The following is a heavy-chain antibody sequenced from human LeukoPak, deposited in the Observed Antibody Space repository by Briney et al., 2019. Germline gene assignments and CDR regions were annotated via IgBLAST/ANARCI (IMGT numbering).Heavy chain of an antibody. V-gene: IGHV6-1*01. Sequence: SQTLSLTCAISGDSVSSNSAAWNWIRQSPSRGLEWLGRTYHRSKWYNDYAVSVKSRITINPDTSKNQFSLQLNSVTPEDTAVYYCARAKSSSWYEGNWFDPWGQGTLVTVSS. CDR2: TYHRSKWYN. D-gene: IGHD6-13*01. CDR1: GDSVSSNSAA. CDR3: ARAKSSSWYEGNWFDP. J-gene: IGHJ5*02.